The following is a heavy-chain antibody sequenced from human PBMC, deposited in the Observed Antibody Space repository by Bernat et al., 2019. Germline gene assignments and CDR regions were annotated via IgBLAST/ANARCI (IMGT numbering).Heavy chain of an antibody. CDR3: TTGSVEGG. Sequence: VQLVESGGGVVQPGRSLRLSCAASGFTFSNAWMNWVRQAPGKGLEWVGRVKIKTDGETTDYAAPVKGRFTISRDDSKNTLYLQMNSLKTEDTAVYYCTTGSVEGGWGQGTLVTVSS. CDR1: GFTFSNAW. V-gene: IGHV3-15*07. J-gene: IGHJ4*02. D-gene: IGHD3-3*01. CDR2: VKIKTDGETT.